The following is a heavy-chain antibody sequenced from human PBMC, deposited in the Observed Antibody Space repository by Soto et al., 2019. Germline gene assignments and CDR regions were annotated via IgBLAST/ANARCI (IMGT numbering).Heavy chain of an antibody. CDR2: IYYSGST. V-gene: IGHV4-59*01. J-gene: IGHJ4*02. CDR3: ARGGEYSSSWYEDY. Sequence: QVQLQESGPGLVKPSETLSLTCTVSGGSISSYYWSWIRQPPGKGLEWIGYIYYSGSTNYNPSLKSRVTISVDTSKNQFSLKLSSVTAADTAVYYCARGGEYSSSWYEDYWGQGTLVTVSS. D-gene: IGHD6-13*01. CDR1: GGSISSYY.